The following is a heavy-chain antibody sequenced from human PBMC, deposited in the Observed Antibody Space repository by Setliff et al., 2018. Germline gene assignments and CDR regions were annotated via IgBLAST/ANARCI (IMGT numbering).Heavy chain of an antibody. Sequence: GSLRLSCAASGFTFSYAWMHWVRQAPGKGLEWVSDIGGGDGTTYYADSVQGRFTISRDNSKNTLYLQMNSLSAEDTAVYYCAKDGIALMVYAILADCWGQGTLVTVSS. CDR1: GFTFSYAW. D-gene: IGHD2-8*01. CDR2: IGGGDGTT. V-gene: IGHV3-23*01. J-gene: IGHJ4*02. CDR3: AKDGIALMVYAILADC.